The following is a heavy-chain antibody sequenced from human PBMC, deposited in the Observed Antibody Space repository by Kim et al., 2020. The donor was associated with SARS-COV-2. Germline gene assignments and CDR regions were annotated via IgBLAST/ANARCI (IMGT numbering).Heavy chain of an antibody. CDR3: AKDGGSGYAPPDY. D-gene: IGHD3-22*01. V-gene: IGHV3-30*18. CDR1: GFTFSSYG. CDR2: ISYDGSNK. Sequence: GGSLRLSCAASGFTFSSYGMHWVRQAPGKGLEWVAVISYDGSNKDYADSVKGRFTISRDNSKNTLYLQMNSLRAEDTAVYYCAKDGGSGYAPPDYWGQGT. J-gene: IGHJ4*02.